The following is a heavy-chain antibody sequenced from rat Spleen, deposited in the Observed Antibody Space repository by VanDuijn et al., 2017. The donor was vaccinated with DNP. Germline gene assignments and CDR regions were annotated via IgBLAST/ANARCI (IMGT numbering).Heavy chain of an antibody. D-gene: IGHD1-12*02. V-gene: IGHV2-6*01. J-gene: IGHJ2*01. CDR1: GVSLTSNT. CDR3: ARSDYHDGSHYYGYFDY. CDR2: VSSGGSK. Sequence: QVQLKESGPGLVQPSQTLSLTCTVSGVSLTSNTVAWVRQPPGKGLEWIAAVSSGGSKYYNSPLKPRLSNSRETSKSQVFLKMNSLQTEDTAMYFCARSDYHDGSHYYGYFDYWGQGVLVTVSS.